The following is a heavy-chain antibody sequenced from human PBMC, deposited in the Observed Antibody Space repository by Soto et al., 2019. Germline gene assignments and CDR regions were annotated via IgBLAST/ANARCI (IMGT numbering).Heavy chain of an antibody. V-gene: IGHV5-51*01. Sequence: GESLKISCKGSGYSFTTYWIGWVRQMPGKGLEWMGIIYPGDSDTRYSPSFQGLTLSADRSISTAYLQWSSLKASDTAMYYCARLRESHYGMDVWGQGTTLTVSS. CDR2: IYPGDSDT. CDR1: GYSFTTYW. J-gene: IGHJ6*02. CDR3: ARLRESHYGMDV.